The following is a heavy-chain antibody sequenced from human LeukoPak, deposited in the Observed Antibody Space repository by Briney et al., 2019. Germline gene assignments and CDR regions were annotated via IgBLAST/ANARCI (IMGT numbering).Heavy chain of an antibody. V-gene: IGHV3-23*01. Sequence: PGGSLRLSCAASGFTFSSYAMSWVRQAPGKGLGWVSAISGSGGSTYYADSVKGRFTISRDNSKNTLYLQMNSLRAEDTAVYYCAKGDVDTAMAPYYFDYWGQGTLVTVSS. D-gene: IGHD5-18*01. CDR1: GFTFSSYA. CDR2: ISGSGGST. J-gene: IGHJ4*02. CDR3: AKGDVDTAMAPYYFDY.